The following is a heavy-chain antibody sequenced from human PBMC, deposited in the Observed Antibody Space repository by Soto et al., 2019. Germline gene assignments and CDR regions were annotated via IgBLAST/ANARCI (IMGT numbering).Heavy chain of an antibody. V-gene: IGHV1-69*13. D-gene: IGHD3-10*02. J-gene: IGHJ6*02. CDR3: ASRVRGEGYYSVGMAV. CDR1: GGTFSSYA. Sequence: SVKVSCKASGGTFSSYAINWVRQAPGQGLEWMGGIIPIFGTANYAQKFQGRVTITADESTSTAYMELSSLRSEDTAVYYCASRVRGEGYYSVGMAVWVPGTSGTVSS. CDR2: IIPIFGTA.